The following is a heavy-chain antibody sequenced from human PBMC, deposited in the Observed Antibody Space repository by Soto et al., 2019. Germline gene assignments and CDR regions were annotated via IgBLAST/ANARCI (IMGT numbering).Heavy chain of an antibody. CDR3: ARDPVSGNPDY. CDR1: GGSISSGGYY. V-gene: IGHV4-31*03. Sequence: PSETLALTCTVSGGSISSGGYYWSWIRQHPGKGLEWIGYIYYSGSTYYNPSLKSRVTISVDTSKNQFSLKLSSVTAADTAVYNCARDPVSGNPDYWGQGTLVTVSS. CDR2: IYYSGST. D-gene: IGHD2-15*01. J-gene: IGHJ4*02.